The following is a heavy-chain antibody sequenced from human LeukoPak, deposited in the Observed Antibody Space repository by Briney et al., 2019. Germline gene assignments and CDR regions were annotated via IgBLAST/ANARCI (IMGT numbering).Heavy chain of an antibody. Sequence: ASVKVSCKASGYTFTSHGISWVRQAPGQGLEWMGWVSTYNGNTNYVPKYQGRVTMTTDTSTSTAYMELMSLRSDDTAVYYCARDVDTATDQINDYWGQGTLVTVSS. V-gene: IGHV1-18*04. CDR3: ARDVDTATDQINDY. CDR1: GYTFTSHG. J-gene: IGHJ4*02. D-gene: IGHD5-18*01. CDR2: VSTYNGNT.